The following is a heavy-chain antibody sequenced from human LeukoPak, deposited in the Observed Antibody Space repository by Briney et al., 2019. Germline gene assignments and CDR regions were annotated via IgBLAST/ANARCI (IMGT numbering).Heavy chain of an antibody. J-gene: IGHJ4*02. CDR3: ASSRGATAPLDH. CDR2: ISAYNGNT. V-gene: IGHV1-18*01. CDR1: GGTFSSYG. D-gene: IGHD1-26*01. Sequence: ASVKVSCKASGGTFSSYGISWVRQAPGQGLEWMGWISAYNGNTNYAQKLQGRVTMTTDTSTSTAYMELRSLRSDDTAVYYCASSRGATAPLDHWGQGTLVTVSS.